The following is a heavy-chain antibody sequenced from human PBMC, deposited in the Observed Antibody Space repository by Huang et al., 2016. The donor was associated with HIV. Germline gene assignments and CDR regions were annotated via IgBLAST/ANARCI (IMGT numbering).Heavy chain of an antibody. CDR1: GGSFSGYY. V-gene: IGHV4-34*01. J-gene: IGHJ4*02. D-gene: IGHD6-19*01. CDR2: INHIGKT. Sequence: QVQLRQWGAGLVKPSETLSLTCAVYGGSFSGYYWTWIRQSPGKGLEWIGAINHIGKTNYQASLKSRVTSSKDTAKNQFSLQLTSVTAADTGVYFCAREKAADSAWYGVYYFDYWGEGALVTVTS. CDR3: AREKAADSAWYGVYYFDY.